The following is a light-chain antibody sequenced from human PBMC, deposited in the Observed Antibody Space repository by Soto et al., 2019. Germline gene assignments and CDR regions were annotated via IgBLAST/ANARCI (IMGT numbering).Light chain of an antibody. V-gene: IGKV2-28*01. CDR3: MQALQTPLS. CDR2: LGS. Sequence: DIVLTQSPLSLPVTPGEPASISCRSSQSLLHRNGYNYLDWYLQKPGQSPHLLIYLGSNRASGVPDMFSGSGSGTDFTLKISRVEAEDVGIYYCMQALQTPLSFGGGTKVELK. CDR1: QSLLHRNGYNY. J-gene: IGKJ4*01.